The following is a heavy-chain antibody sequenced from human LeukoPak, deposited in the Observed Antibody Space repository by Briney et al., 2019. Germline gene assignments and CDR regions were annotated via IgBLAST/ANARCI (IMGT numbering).Heavy chain of an antibody. Sequence: PGGSLRLSCTASGFTFSNFWMGWVRQAPGKGLEWVSSISSNSRYIYYADSVKGRFTISRDNARSSLFLQMNSLRAEDTAVYYCTKDPGHVLRSFDYSEYWGQGTRVTVSS. CDR1: GFTFSNFW. V-gene: IGHV3-21*01. CDR2: ISSNSRYI. D-gene: IGHD3-9*01. J-gene: IGHJ4*02. CDR3: TKDPGHVLRSFDYSEY.